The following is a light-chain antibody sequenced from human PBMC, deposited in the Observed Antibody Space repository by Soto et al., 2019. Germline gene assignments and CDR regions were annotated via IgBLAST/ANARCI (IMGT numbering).Light chain of an antibody. V-gene: IGKV3-15*01. CDR1: QSVSSN. CDR3: QQYNNWWT. Sequence: EIVMTQSPATLSVSPGERATLSCRASQSVSSNLAWYQQKPGQAPRLLIYGASTRATVIPARFSGSGSGTEFTLTISSLKSEDFAVYYCQQYNNWWTFGQGTKVEIK. CDR2: GAS. J-gene: IGKJ1*01.